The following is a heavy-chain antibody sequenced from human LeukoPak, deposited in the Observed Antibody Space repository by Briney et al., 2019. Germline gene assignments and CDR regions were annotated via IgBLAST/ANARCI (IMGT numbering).Heavy chain of an antibody. CDR2: ISSSGSTI. J-gene: IGHJ5*02. D-gene: IGHD2-2*01. CDR3: ARDPAGSGYCSSTSCSPGWFDP. V-gene: IGHV3-48*04. CDR1: GFTFSSYW. Sequence: PGGSLRLSCAASGFTFSSYWMSWVRQAPGKGLEWVSYISSSGSTIYYADSVKGRFTISRDNAKNSLYLQMNSLRAEDTAVYYCARDPAGSGYCSSTSCSPGWFDPWGQGTLVTVSS.